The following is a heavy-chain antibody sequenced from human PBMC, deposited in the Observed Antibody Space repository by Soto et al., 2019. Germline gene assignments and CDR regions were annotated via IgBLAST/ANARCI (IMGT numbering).Heavy chain of an antibody. CDR2: INPSGGST. V-gene: IGHV1-46*01. CDR1: GYTFTSYY. D-gene: IGHD3-10*01. J-gene: IGHJ5*02. Sequence: ASVKVSCKASGYTFTSYYMHWVRQAPGQGLEWMGIINPSGGSTSYAQKFQGRVTMTRDTSTSTVYMELSSLRSEDTAVYYCAREAGARVVRGVIINDNWSDPWGQGTLVTVSS. CDR3: AREAGARVVRGVIINDNWSDP.